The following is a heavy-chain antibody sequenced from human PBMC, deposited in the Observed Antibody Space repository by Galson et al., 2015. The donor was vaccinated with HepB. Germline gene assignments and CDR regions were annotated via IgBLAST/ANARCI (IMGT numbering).Heavy chain of an antibody. CDR2: IIPIFRTA. CDR3: ARAEGQYTNSYYYYMNV. Sequence: SVKVSCKASGGTFNNYAISWVRQAPGQGLEWVGGIIPIFRTAHYAQRFQGRVTITADESTNTAYMELSSLRSEDTAIYYCARAEGQYTNSYYYYMNVWGEGTTVTVSS. D-gene: IGHD2-2*02. V-gene: IGHV1-69*13. CDR1: GGTFNNYA. J-gene: IGHJ6*03.